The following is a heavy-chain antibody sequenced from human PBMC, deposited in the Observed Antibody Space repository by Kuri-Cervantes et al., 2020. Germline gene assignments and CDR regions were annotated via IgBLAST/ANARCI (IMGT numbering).Heavy chain of an antibody. D-gene: IGHD2-15*01. CDR3: ARGYCSDDSCYCWYYSMDV. CDR1: CYSYTSFG. Sequence: ASPKLFCNASCYSYTSFGISWVRQAPGQGLEWMGWVSAYNGDTKYAPKLQGRVTMTTDTSTSTAYMELRSLTSDDTAVYYCARGYCSDDSCYCWYYSMDVWGQGTTVTVSS. V-gene: IGHV1-18*01. J-gene: IGHJ6*02. CDR2: VSAYNGDT.